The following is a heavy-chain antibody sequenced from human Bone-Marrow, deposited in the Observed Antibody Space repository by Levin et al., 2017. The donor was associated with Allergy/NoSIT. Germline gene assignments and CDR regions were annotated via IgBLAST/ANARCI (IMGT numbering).Heavy chain of an antibody. CDR2: ISGSGGST. Sequence: GGSLRLSCAASGFTFSSYAMSWVRQAPGKGLEWVSAISGSGGSTYYADSVKGRFTISRDNSKNTLYLQMNSLRAEDTAVYYCAKDRLGKQWLGYYYYGMDVWGQGTTVTVSS. V-gene: IGHV3-23*01. J-gene: IGHJ6*02. CDR3: AKDRLGKQWLGYYYYGMDV. CDR1: GFTFSSYA. D-gene: IGHD6-19*01.